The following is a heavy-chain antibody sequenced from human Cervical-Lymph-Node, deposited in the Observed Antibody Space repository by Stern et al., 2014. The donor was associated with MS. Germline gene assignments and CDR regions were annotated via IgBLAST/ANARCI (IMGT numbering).Heavy chain of an antibody. CDR2: ISYDGTHK. CDR1: GFSFSDYG. J-gene: IGHJ4*02. V-gene: IGHV3-30*18. D-gene: IGHD4-23*01. Sequence: VQLVESGGGVVQPGTSLRLPCAASGFSFSDYGIHWVRQAPGKALEWVAVISYDGTHKYYADSLKGRVTISRDNSKNTLSLQMSSLRSDDTAVYYCAKDLGGNAFDYWGQGTLVNVSS. CDR3: AKDLGGNAFDY.